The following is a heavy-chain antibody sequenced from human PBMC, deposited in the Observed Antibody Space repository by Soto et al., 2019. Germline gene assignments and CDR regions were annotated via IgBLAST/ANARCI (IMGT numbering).Heavy chain of an antibody. CDR1: GGSISSGGYS. CDR3: ARGDYDFWSGAPSGFDY. J-gene: IGHJ4*02. Sequence: QLQLQESGSGLVKPSQTLSLTCAVSGGSISSGGYSWSWIRQPPGKGLEWIGYSYHSGSTYYNPSLKSRVTISVDRSKNQFSLKLSSVTAADTAVYYCARGDYDFWSGAPSGFDYWGQGTLVTVSS. CDR2: SYHSGST. D-gene: IGHD3-3*01. V-gene: IGHV4-30-2*01.